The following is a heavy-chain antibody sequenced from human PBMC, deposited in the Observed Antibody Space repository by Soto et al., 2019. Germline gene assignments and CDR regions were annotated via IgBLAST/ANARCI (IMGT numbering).Heavy chain of an antibody. J-gene: IGHJ6*02. CDR2: IYYSGST. CDR3: ARDDEGYYYYGMDV. Sequence: PSETLSLTCTVSGGSVSSGSYYWSWIRQPPGKGLEWIGYIYYSGSTNYNPSLKSRVTISVDTSKSQFSLKLSSVTAADTAVYYCARDDEGYYYYGMDVWGQGTTVTVSS. CDR1: GGSVSSGSYY. V-gene: IGHV4-61*01.